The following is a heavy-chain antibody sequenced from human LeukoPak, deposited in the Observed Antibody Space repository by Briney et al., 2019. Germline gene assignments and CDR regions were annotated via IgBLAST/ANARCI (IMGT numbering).Heavy chain of an antibody. CDR1: GFTVSSNY. CDR2: IYSGGST. D-gene: IGHD1-26*01. CDR3: ARLDYSGSSYFDY. V-gene: IGHV3-53*01. Sequence: GGSLRLSCAASGFTVSSNYMSWVRQAPGKGLEWVSVIYSGGSTYYADSVKGRFTISRDNSKNTLYLQMNSLRAEDTAVYYCARLDYSGSSYFDYWGQGTLVTVSS. J-gene: IGHJ4*02.